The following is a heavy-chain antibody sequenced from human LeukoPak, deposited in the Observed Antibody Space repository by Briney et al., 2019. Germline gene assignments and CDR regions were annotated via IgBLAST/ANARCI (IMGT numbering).Heavy chain of an antibody. CDR1: EFTFSTYG. Sequence: PGGSLRLSCVASEFTFSTYGMHWVRQAPGKGLEWVAVISYDGSNKYCADSVQGRFTISRDNSKSTLYLQMNSLRADDTAVYYCATATGSIAVAPFDPWGQGTLVTVSS. J-gene: IGHJ5*02. V-gene: IGHV3-30*03. CDR3: ATATGSIAVAPFDP. D-gene: IGHD6-19*01. CDR2: ISYDGSNK.